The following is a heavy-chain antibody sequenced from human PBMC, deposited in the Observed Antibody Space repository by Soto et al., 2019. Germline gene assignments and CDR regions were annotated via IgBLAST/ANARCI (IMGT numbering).Heavy chain of an antibody. Sequence: SLRLSCAASGFTFSNNAMDWVRQAPGKGLEWVAVISYDGSNKYIAESVKGRFTISRDNSKNTLFLQMNSLRAEDTAVYYCARGTTTSAFSAMDVWGQGTTVTAP. J-gene: IGHJ6*02. D-gene: IGHD1-1*01. V-gene: IGHV3-30-3*01. CDR1: GFTFSNNA. CDR3: ARGTTTSAFSAMDV. CDR2: ISYDGSNK.